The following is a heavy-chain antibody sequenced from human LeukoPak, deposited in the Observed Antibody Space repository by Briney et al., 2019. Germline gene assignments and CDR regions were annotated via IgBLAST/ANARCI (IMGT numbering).Heavy chain of an antibody. CDR1: GFSLSDYY. Sequence: PGGSLRLSCVASGFSLSDYYMSWIRQAPGKGLEWVSYIGSTIYYADSVKGRLTISRDNSKNTLHLQMNSLRAEDTAVYYCAKDQEFTMVRGVITPDAFDIWGQGTMVTVSS. D-gene: IGHD3-10*01. CDR2: IGSTI. CDR3: AKDQEFTMVRGVITPDAFDI. V-gene: IGHV3-11*04. J-gene: IGHJ3*02.